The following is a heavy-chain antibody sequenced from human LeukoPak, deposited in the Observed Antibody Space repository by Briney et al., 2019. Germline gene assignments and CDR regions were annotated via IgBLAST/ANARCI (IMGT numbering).Heavy chain of an antibody. CDR1: GFTFNDYW. D-gene: IGHD3-10*01. J-gene: IGHJ6*02. V-gene: IGHV3-23*01. CDR2: ISGSGGST. Sequence: PGGSLRLSCAASGFTFNDYWMGWVRQAPGKGLEWVSAISGSGGSTYYADSVKGRFTISRDNSKNTLYLQMNSLRAEDTAVYYCAKDEYYCGPYYYYGMDVWGQGTTVTVSS. CDR3: AKDEYYCGPYYYYGMDV.